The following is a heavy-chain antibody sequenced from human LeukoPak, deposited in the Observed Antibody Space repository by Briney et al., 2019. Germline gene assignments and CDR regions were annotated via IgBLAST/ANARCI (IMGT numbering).Heavy chain of an antibody. CDR3: ARGGASSSWYADAFDI. V-gene: IGHV3-66*01. J-gene: IGHJ3*02. CDR1: GFTFSSYS. D-gene: IGHD6-13*01. Sequence: GGSLRPSCAASGFTFSSYSMNWVRQAPGKGLEWVSVIYSGGSTYYADSVKGRFTISRDNSKNTLYLQMNSLRAEDTAVYYCARGGASSSWYADAFDIWGQGTMVTVSS. CDR2: IYSGGST.